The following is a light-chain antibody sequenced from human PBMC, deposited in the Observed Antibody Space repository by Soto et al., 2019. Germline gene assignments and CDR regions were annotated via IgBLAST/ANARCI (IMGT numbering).Light chain of an antibody. CDR3: QQRSTWPLT. J-gene: IGKJ4*01. CDR1: QSVGTY. Sequence: EIVLTQSPATLSLSPGERASLSCRASQSVGTYLAWYQQKPGQAPRLLIYDASSRAVGVAPRFRGSGSGTDFTLTIAYVEPDDFAVYYCQQRSTWPLTFGAWTRVEF. CDR2: DAS. V-gene: IGKV3-11*01.